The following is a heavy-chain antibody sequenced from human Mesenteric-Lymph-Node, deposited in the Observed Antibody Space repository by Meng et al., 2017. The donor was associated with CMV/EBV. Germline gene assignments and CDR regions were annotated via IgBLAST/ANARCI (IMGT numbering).Heavy chain of an antibody. Sequence: SETLSLTCTVSGGSISSSSYYWGWIRQPPGKGLEWIGSIYYSGSTYYNPSLKSRVTISVDTSKNQFSLKLSSVTAADTAVYYCARGEVTPRALEWFDPWGQGTLVTVSS. CDR1: GGSISSSSYY. J-gene: IGHJ5*02. CDR3: ARGEVTPRALEWFDP. CDR2: IYYSGST. V-gene: IGHV4-39*07. D-gene: IGHD4-23*01.